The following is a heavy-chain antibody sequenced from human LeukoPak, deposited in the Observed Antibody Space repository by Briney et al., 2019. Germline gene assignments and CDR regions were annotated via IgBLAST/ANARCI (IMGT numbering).Heavy chain of an antibody. CDR3: ARRTAALPYYFDY. V-gene: IGHV4-59*04. J-gene: IGHJ4*02. Sequence: GSLRLSCAASGFTFSSYSMNWVRQPPGKGLEWIGNIYYSGNTYYNPSLKSRVTISVDTSKNQFSLKLSSVTAADTAVYYCARRTAALPYYFDYWGQGTLVTVSS. CDR1: GFTFSSYSMN. D-gene: IGHD6-13*01. CDR2: IYYSGNT.